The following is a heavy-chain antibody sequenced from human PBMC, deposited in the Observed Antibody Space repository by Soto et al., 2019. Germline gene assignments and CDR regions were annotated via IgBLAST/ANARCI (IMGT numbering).Heavy chain of an antibody. J-gene: IGHJ5*02. CDR3: ARGEREMYNWNYRGLNGFDP. D-gene: IGHD1-7*01. CDR2: TYYRSKWYN. V-gene: IGHV6-1*01. Sequence: PSQTLSLPCVISGDSVSSNSAAWNWIRQSPSRGLEWLGRTYYRSKWYNDYAVSVKSRITINPDTSKNQFPLQLNSVTPEDTAVYYCARGEREMYNWNYRGLNGFDPWGQGTLVTVSS. CDR1: GDSVSSNSAA.